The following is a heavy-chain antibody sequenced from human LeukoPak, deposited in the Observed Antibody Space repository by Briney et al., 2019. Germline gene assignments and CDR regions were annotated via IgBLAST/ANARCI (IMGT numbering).Heavy chain of an antibody. J-gene: IGHJ4*02. D-gene: IGHD4-11*01. Sequence: GGSLRLSCVASGFTFGTSSMNWVCQAPGKGLEWVSYITSISSTIYYADSVKGRFTISRDNAKNSLYLQMNSLRAEDTALYYCAVGLQLDYWGQGTLVTVTS. CDR3: AVGLQLDY. V-gene: IGHV3-48*01. CDR2: ITSISSTI. CDR1: GFTFGTSS.